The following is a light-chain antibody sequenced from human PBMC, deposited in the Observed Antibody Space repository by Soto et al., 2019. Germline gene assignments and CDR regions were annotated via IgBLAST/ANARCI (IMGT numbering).Light chain of an antibody. CDR1: SSNIGTNY. CDR2: SDD. V-gene: IGLV1-44*01. J-gene: IGLJ1*01. Sequence: QSVLTQPPSASGTPGQRVTISCSGSSSNIGTNYVFWYQQLPGTAPKLLIYSDDQRPSWVPDRFSGSKSGSSASLAISGLQSQDEADYYCAAWDDSLNGFYVFGTGTQLTVL. CDR3: AAWDDSLNGFYV.